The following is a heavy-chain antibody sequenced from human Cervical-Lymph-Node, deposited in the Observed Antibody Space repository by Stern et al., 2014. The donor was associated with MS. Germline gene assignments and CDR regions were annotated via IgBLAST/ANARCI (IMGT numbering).Heavy chain of an antibody. CDR2: INNDGTST. J-gene: IGHJ4*02. Sequence: EVQLVESGGGLVQPGGSLRLSCAASGFTFSGYWMHWVRQAPGKGLVWVSRINNDGTSTNYADSVKGRFTVSRDNAKNTLYSQLNSLRAEDTAVYYCARDPYGDYSSFWGQGTLVTVSS. D-gene: IGHD4-17*01. CDR1: GFTFSGYW. V-gene: IGHV3-74*01. CDR3: ARDPYGDYSSF.